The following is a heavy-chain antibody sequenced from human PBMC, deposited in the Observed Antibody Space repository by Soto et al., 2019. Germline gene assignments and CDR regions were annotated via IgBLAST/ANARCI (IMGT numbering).Heavy chain of an antibody. D-gene: IGHD3-22*01. CDR1: GFTFSDYY. V-gene: IGHV3-11*01. CDR2: IDSSGSII. Sequence: GGSLRLSCSASGFTFSDYYMSWIRQAPGKGLERISYIDSSGSIIYYADSVKGRFTISRDNAKNSLYLQMNSLRAEDTAVYYCARDLGYYDSSGYFDYWGQGTLVTVSS. CDR3: ARDLGYYDSSGYFDY. J-gene: IGHJ4*02.